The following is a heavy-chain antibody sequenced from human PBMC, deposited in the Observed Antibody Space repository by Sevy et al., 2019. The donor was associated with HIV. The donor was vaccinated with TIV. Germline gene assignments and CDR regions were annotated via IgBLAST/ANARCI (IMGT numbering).Heavy chain of an antibody. CDR3: AKDLFDRTYYDRGTGYYPTDY. J-gene: IGHJ4*02. Sequence: GGSLRLSCAASGFTFSDYGIHWVRQAPGKGLEWVAIISFDGSNKYYADSVKGRFSISRDNSKNTLFLQMNSLRTEDTAVYYCAKDLFDRTYYDRGTGYYPTDYWGQGTLVTVSS. V-gene: IGHV3-30*18. CDR2: ISFDGSNK. CDR1: GFTFSDYG. D-gene: IGHD3-16*01.